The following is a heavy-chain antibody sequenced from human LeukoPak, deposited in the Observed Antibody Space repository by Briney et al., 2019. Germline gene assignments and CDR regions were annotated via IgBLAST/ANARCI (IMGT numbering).Heavy chain of an antibody. CDR2: ISYDGSNK. J-gene: IGHJ4*02. D-gene: IGHD5-12*01. Sequence: PGRSLRLSCAASGFTFSSYTMHWVRQAPGKGLEWVAVISYDGSNKYYRDSVKGRFTISRDNSKNTLYLQLNSLRSEDTAVYSCAREVAYFADWGQGTLVTVSS. CDR1: GFTFSSYT. V-gene: IGHV3-30*04. CDR3: AREVAYFAD.